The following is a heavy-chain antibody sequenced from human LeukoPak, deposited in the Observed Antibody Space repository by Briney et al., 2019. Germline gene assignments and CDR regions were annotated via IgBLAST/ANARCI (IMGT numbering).Heavy chain of an antibody. Sequence: ASVKVSCKASGGTFSSYAINWVRQAPGQGLEWMGGIIPIFGTANYAQKFQGRVTITADESTSTAYMELSSLRSEDTAVYYCAREPYCSGGSCSSAPLGYWGQGTLVTVSS. CDR1: GGTFSSYA. V-gene: IGHV1-69*13. D-gene: IGHD2-15*01. CDR3: AREPYCSGGSCSSAPLGY. CDR2: IIPIFGTA. J-gene: IGHJ4*02.